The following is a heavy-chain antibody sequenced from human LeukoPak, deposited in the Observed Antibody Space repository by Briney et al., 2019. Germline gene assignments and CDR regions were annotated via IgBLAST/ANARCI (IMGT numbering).Heavy chain of an antibody. J-gene: IGHJ4*02. D-gene: IGHD3-10*01. V-gene: IGHV4-39*01. Sequence: SETLSLTCTVSGGXISSSSYYWGWIRQPPGMGLEWVGSIYYSGSTYYNPSLKSRVTISVDTSKNQFSLKLSSVTAADTAVYYCARGEWFGELLPHLFDYWGQGTLVTVSS. CDR3: ARGEWFGELLPHLFDY. CDR2: IYYSGST. CDR1: GGXISSSSYY.